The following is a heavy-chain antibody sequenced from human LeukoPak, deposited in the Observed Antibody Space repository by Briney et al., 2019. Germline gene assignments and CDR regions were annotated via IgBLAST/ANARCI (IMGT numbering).Heavy chain of an antibody. D-gene: IGHD6-6*01. Sequence: SETLSLTCAVYGGSFSGYYWSWIRQPAGKGLEWIGRIYTSGSTNYNPSLKSRVTISVDTSKNQFSLKLSSVTAADTAVYYCARESIAAHPNFDYWGQGTLVTVSS. CDR3: ARESIAAHPNFDY. CDR1: GGSFSGYY. V-gene: IGHV4-4*07. J-gene: IGHJ4*02. CDR2: IYTSGST.